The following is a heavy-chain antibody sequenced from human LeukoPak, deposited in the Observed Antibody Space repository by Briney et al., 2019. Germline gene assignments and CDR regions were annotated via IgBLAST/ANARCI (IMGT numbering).Heavy chain of an antibody. Sequence: PGRSLRLSCAASGFTFSSYGMHWVRQAPGKGLEWVAVIWYDGSNKYYADSVKGRFTISRDNSKNTLYLQMNSLRAEDTAVYYCAKAPPIYIVVVPAAMVNWGQGTLVTVSS. CDR3: AKAPPIYIVVVPAAMVN. V-gene: IGHV3-33*06. CDR2: IWYDGSNK. J-gene: IGHJ4*02. CDR1: GFTFSSYG. D-gene: IGHD2-2*01.